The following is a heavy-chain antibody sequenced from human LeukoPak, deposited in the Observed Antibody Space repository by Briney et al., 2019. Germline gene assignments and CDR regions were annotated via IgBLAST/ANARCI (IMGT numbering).Heavy chain of an antibody. CDR1: GFTFSSYG. CDR2: ISYDGSNK. V-gene: IGHV3-30*18. CDR3: AKDRLGVIYYGMDV. D-gene: IGHD3-3*01. Sequence: GGSLRLSCAASGFTFSSYGMHWVRQAPGKGLEWVAVISYDGSNKYYADSVKGRFTISRDNSKNTLYLQMNSLRAEDTAVYYCAKDRLGVIYYGMDVWGQGTTVTVSS. J-gene: IGHJ6*02.